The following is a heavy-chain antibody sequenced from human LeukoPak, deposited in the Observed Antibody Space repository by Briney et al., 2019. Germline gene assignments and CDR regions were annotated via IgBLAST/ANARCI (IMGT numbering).Heavy chain of an antibody. D-gene: IGHD3-3*02. Sequence: NSSETLSLTCTVSGGSISSYYWSWIRQPPGKGLEWIGYIYYSGSTNYNPSLKSRVTISVDTSKNQFSLKLSSVTAADTAVYYCARLAGDYIDYWGQGTLVTVSS. J-gene: IGHJ4*02. CDR1: GGSISSYY. V-gene: IGHV4-59*08. CDR3: ARLAGDYIDY. CDR2: IYYSGST.